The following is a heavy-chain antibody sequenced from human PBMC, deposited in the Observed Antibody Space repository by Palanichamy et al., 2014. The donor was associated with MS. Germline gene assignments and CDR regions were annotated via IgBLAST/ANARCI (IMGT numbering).Heavy chain of an antibody. D-gene: IGHD3-10*01. CDR1: GYTFSSYG. Sequence: QVQLGQSGAEVKEPGASVRVSCKASGYTFSSYGISWARQAPGQGLEWMGWISTYNGNTKYAQKFQDRVTMTTDTSTTTAHMDLRSLRSDDSAVYFCARDIGPVPGDYYYGLDVWGQGTTVTVSS. J-gene: IGHJ6*02. CDR2: ISTYNGNT. CDR3: ARDIGPVPGDYYYGLDV. V-gene: IGHV1-18*04.